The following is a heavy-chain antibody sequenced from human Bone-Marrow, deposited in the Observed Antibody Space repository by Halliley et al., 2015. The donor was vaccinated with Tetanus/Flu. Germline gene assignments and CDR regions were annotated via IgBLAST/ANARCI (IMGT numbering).Heavy chain of an antibody. V-gene: IGHV3-30*18. D-gene: IGHD3-22*01. Sequence: SYDGSKKDLADPVKGRFTISRDNSKNTVDLQMDSLRAEDTAVYYCAKQGFHYYDSGGYFLDSWGQGTLVTVSS. J-gene: IGHJ4*02. CDR2: SYDGSKK. CDR3: AKQGFHYYDSGGYFLDS.